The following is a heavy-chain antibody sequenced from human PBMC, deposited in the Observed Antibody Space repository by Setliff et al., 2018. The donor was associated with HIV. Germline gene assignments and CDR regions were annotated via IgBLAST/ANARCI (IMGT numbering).Heavy chain of an antibody. D-gene: IGHD5-18*01. J-gene: IGHJ3*02. Sequence: GGSLRLSCAASGFTFSSYWMSWVRQAPGKGLEWVADIKQDGSKAYYMDSVKGRFTISRDNPKNSLYLQMTSLRAEDTAVYYGARDDSNGNTDAFDIWGQGTTVTVSS. CDR2: IKQDGSKA. CDR3: ARDDSNGNTDAFDI. CDR1: GFTFSSYW. V-gene: IGHV3-7*04.